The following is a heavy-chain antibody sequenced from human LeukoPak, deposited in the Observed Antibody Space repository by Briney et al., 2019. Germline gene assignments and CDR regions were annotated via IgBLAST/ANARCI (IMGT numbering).Heavy chain of an antibody. V-gene: IGHV4-59*08. CDR2: IYYGGST. J-gene: IGHJ6*03. CDR3: ARLPGELLRTYYYYYMDV. D-gene: IGHD1-26*01. Sequence: SETLSLTCTVSGGSISSYYWSWIRQPPGKGLEWIGYIYYGGSTNYNPSLKSRVTISVDTSKNQFSLKLSSVTAADTAVYYCARLPGELLRTYYYYYMDVWGKGTTVTVSS. CDR1: GGSISSYY.